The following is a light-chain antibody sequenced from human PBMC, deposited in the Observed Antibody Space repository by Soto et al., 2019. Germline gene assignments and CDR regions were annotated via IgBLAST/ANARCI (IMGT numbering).Light chain of an antibody. CDR1: QTIDNN. J-gene: IGKJ2*01. CDR3: QQSFSIPYT. V-gene: IGKV1-39*01. Sequence: DIQMTQSPSSLSASVGDRVTITCRASQTIDNNLNWYQQKPGKAPRLLIYVAFSLQSGVPSRFSGSRSGTEFTLTISSLQPDDFATYFCQQSFSIPYTFGQGTILEIK. CDR2: VAF.